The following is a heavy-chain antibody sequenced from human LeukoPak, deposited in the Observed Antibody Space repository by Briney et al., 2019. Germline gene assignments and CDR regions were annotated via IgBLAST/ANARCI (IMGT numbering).Heavy chain of an antibody. J-gene: IGHJ6*03. V-gene: IGHV4-39*01. CDR2: IYYSGNT. CDR3: ASVRYYYGSGSYYPHYYYYYMDV. Sequence: PSETLSLTCTVSGVSISSSNSYWGWIRQPPGKGLEWIGSIYYSGNTYYNASLKSQVSISIDTSKNQFSLRLTSVTAADTAVYYCASVRYYYGSGSYYPHYYYYYMDVWGKGTTVTISS. D-gene: IGHD3-10*01. CDR1: GVSISSSNSY.